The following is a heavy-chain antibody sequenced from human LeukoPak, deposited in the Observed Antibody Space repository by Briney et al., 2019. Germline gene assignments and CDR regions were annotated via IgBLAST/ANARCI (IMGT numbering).Heavy chain of an antibody. Sequence: SETLSLTCTVSGGSISSYYWSWIRQPPGKGLEWIGYIYYSGSTNNNPSLKSRVTISVDTSKNQFSLKLSSVTAADTAVYYCARWYSSGWAFDYWGQGTLVTVSS. CDR2: IYYSGST. V-gene: IGHV4-59*08. CDR3: ARWYSSGWAFDY. CDR1: GGSISSYY. D-gene: IGHD6-19*01. J-gene: IGHJ4*02.